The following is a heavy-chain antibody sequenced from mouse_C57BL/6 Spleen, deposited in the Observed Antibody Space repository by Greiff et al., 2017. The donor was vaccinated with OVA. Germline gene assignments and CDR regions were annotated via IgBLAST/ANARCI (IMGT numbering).Heavy chain of an antibody. D-gene: IGHD2-3*01. CDR2: IWSDGST. CDR3: ARHSGYYVGGYYAMDY. J-gene: IGHJ4*01. Sequence: VQLVESGPGLVAPSQSLSITCTVSGFSLTSYGVHWVRQPPGKGLEWLVVIWSDGSTTYNSALKSSLSISKDNSKSQVFLKMNSLQTDDTAMYYCARHSGYYVGGYYAMDYWGQGTSVTVSS. V-gene: IGHV2-6-1*01. CDR1: GFSLTSYG.